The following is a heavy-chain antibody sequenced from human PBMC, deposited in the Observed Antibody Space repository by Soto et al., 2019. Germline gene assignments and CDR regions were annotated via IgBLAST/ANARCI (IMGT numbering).Heavy chain of an antibody. CDR1: GFTFSSYG. CDR3: AKDLFRSSIAARWPVGPFDY. D-gene: IGHD6-6*01. Sequence: PGGSLRLSCAASGFTFSSYGMHWVRQAPGKGLEWVAVISYDGSNKYYADSVKGRFTISRDNSKNTLYLQMNSLRAEDTAVYYCAKDLFRSSIAARWPVGPFDYWGQGTLVTVSS. CDR2: ISYDGSNK. V-gene: IGHV3-30*18. J-gene: IGHJ4*02.